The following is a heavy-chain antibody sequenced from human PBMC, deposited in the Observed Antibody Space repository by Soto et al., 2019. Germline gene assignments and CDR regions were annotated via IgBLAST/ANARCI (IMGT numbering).Heavy chain of an antibody. V-gene: IGHV3-33*01. CDR1: GFTFSSYG. J-gene: IGHJ6*02. CDR2: IWYDGSNK. Sequence: QVQLVESGGGVVQPGRSLRLSCAASGFTFSSYGMHWVRQAPGKGLEWVAVIWYDGSNKYYADSVKGRFTISRDNSKNTLYLQMNSLRAEDTAVYYCSGGSSSWYRWSNYYYGMDVWGQGTTVTVSS. D-gene: IGHD6-13*01. CDR3: SGGSSSWYRWSNYYYGMDV.